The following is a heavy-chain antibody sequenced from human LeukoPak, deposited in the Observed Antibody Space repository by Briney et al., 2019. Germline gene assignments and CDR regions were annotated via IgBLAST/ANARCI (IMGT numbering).Heavy chain of an antibody. CDR2: MNPNSGNT. V-gene: IGHV1-8*01. CDR3: AKSSGWSYYYGMDV. J-gene: IGHJ6*02. D-gene: IGHD6-19*01. Sequence: VASVTVSCTASGYTFTSYDINWVRQAPGQGLEWMGWMNPNSGNTGYAQKFQGRVTMTRNTSISTAYMELSSLRSEDTAVYYCAKSSGWSYYYGMDVWGQGTTVTVSS. CDR1: GYTFTSYD.